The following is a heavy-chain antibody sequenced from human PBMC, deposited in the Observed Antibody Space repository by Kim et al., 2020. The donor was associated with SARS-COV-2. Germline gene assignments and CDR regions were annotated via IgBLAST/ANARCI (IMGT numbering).Heavy chain of an antibody. V-gene: IGHV1-18*01. J-gene: IGHJ6*02. CDR1: GYTFTSYG. Sequence: ASVKVSCKASGYTFTSYGISWVRQAPGQGLEWMGWISAYNGNTNYAQKLQGRVTMTTDTSTSTAYMELRSLRSDDTAVYYCARDRHSGYDYRYYYGMDVWGQGTTVTVSS. CDR2: ISAYNGNT. CDR3: ARDRHSGYDYRYYYGMDV. D-gene: IGHD5-12*01.